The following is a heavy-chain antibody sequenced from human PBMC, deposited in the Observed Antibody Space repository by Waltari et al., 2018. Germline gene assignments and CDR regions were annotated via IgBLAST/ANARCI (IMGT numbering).Heavy chain of an antibody. J-gene: IGHJ3*01. CDR1: GFTVTSPY. V-gene: IGHV3-66*01. D-gene: IGHD6-6*01. CDR3: ARGGQIVRPRPLDL. Sequence: EGQLVESGGGLVKPGGSLRLSCAASGFTVTSPYMNWVRQAPGKGLEWVSTIYSSTTTFYGDSVKGRFTISRDNSKNLLFLQMDDPRVNDTAVYYCARGGQIVRPRPLDLWGPGTLVTDSS. CDR2: IYSSTTT.